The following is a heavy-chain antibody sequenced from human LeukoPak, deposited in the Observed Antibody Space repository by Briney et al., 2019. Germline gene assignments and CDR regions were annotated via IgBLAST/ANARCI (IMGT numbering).Heavy chain of an antibody. Sequence: SETLSLTCTVSGGSSSSDYWSWIRQPPGKGLEWIGYVYYSESNNYNPSLKSRVTISLDTSKSQFSLKLSSVTATDTAVYYCARHAFWYSSFFDYWGQGTLVTVSS. V-gene: IGHV4-59*08. CDR3: ARHAFWYSSFFDY. D-gene: IGHD6-19*01. CDR1: GGSSSSDY. J-gene: IGHJ4*02. CDR2: VYYSESN.